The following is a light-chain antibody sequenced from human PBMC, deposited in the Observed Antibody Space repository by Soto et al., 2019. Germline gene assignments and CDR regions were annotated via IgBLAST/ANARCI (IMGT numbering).Light chain of an antibody. V-gene: IGKV3-11*01. CDR3: QQRYNWPIT. Sequence: EIVLTQTPGTLSLSPGETATLSCRASQSVSGYIGWYQQKPGQAPRLLIYADSNRATGIPARFSGSGSGTDFTLTISSLEPDDVSVYYCQQRYNWPITFGQGTRLEIK. CDR2: ADS. CDR1: QSVSGY. J-gene: IGKJ5*01.